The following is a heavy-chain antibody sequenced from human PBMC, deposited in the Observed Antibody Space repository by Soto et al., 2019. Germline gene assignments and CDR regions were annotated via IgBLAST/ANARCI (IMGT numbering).Heavy chain of an antibody. CDR2: INHSGST. CDR1: GGSFSGYY. CDR3: ARGHPDDYSNLGWFDP. J-gene: IGHJ5*02. Sequence: SETLSLTCAVYGGSFSGYYWSWIRQPPGKGLEWIGEINHSGSTNYNPSLKSRVTISVDTSKNQFSLKLSSVTAADTAVYYCARGHPDDYSNLGWFDPWGQGTLGTVSS. D-gene: IGHD4-4*01. V-gene: IGHV4-34*01.